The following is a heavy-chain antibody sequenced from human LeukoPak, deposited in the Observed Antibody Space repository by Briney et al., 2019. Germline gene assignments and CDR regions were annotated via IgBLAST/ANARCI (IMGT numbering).Heavy chain of an antibody. V-gene: IGHV1-46*01. CDR1: GYTFTNYY. J-gene: IGHJ5*02. Sequence: ASVKVSCKASGYTFTNYYMHWVRQAPAQGLEWMGIINPSGGSTNYAQKFQGRVTMTRDTSTSTVYMELSSLRSEDTAVYYCAREHSGYDSWGQGTLLTVSS. D-gene: IGHD5-12*01. CDR2: INPSGGST. CDR3: AREHSGYDS.